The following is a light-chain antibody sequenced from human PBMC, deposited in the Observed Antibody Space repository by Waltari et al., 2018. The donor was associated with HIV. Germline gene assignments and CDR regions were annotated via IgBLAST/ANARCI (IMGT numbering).Light chain of an antibody. V-gene: IGLV2-8*01. CDR1: SSDVGGYNY. J-gene: IGLJ1*01. CDR2: EVN. Sequence: QSALTQPPSASGSPGQSVTIFGTGTSSDVGGYNYVSWYQQHPDKAPKLIIFEVNTRRSGVPDRFSGSKSGNTASLTVSGLQAEDEADYYCSSYAGSDSPYVFGSGTTVTVL. CDR3: SSYAGSDSPYV.